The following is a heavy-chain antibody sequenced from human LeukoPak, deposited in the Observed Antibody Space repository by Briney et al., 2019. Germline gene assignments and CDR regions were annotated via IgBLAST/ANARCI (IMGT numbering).Heavy chain of an antibody. CDR1: GFSFSTSW. CDR3: ARVLTTVTSREVDY. Sequence: GGSLRLSCAASGFSFSTSWMDWVRQAPGKGLEWVANINQDGSDKSYVDSVKGRFTISRDNAKNTLYLQMNSLRAEDTAVYYCARVLTTVTSREVDYWGQGTLVTVSS. J-gene: IGHJ4*02. CDR2: INQDGSDK. D-gene: IGHD4-17*01. V-gene: IGHV3-7*01.